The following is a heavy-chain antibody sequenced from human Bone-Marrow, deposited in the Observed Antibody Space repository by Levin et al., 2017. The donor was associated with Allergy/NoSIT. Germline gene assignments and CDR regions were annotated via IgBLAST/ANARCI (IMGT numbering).Heavy chain of an antibody. V-gene: IGHV3-23*01. CDR2: ISGGGGST. D-gene: IGHD5-18*01. CDR1: GFTFSNYA. Sequence: LTCAASGFTFSNYAMSWVRQAPGKGLGWVSGISGGGGSTYYADSVKGRFTISRDNSKNTLYLQMNSLRAEDTAIFYCAKVSSYGSMDYWGQGILVTVSS. CDR3: AKVSSYGSMDY. J-gene: IGHJ4*02.